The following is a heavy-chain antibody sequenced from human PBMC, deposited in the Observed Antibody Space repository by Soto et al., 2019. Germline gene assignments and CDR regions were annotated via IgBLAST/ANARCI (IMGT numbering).Heavy chain of an antibody. CDR3: ARGSSYDILTGYPTPGAFDI. V-gene: IGHV1-3*01. CDR1: GYTFTSYA. Sequence: GASVKVSCKASGYTFTSYAMHWVRQAPGQRLEWMGWINAGNGNTKYSQKFQGRVTITRDTSASTAYMELRSLRSDDTAVYYCARGSSYDILTGYPTPGAFDIWGQGTMVTVSS. D-gene: IGHD3-9*01. J-gene: IGHJ3*02. CDR2: INAGNGNT.